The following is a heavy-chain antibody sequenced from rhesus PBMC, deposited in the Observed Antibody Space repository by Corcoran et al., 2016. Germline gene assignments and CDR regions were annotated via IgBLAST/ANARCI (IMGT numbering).Heavy chain of an antibody. D-gene: IGHD1-14*01. CDR2: ISYDGRTK. CDR1: GFTFSSYG. CDR3: AREGLWNDVVY. J-gene: IGHJ4*01. Sequence: EVQLVESGGGLVQPGGSLRLSCAASGFTFSSYGMHWFRQAPGTGREWVAVISYDGRTKYYADCVKDRFTISRDNSKNMLYLQMNNLKVEDTAVYYCAREGLWNDVVYWGQGVLVTVSS. V-gene: IGHV3-54*02.